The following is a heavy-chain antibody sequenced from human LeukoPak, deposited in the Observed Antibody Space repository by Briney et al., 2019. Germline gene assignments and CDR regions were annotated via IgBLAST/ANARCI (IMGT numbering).Heavy chain of an antibody. D-gene: IGHD2-15*01. Sequence: ASVKVSCTASGYTFTGYYMHRLRQPPGQGLEWMGWINPNSSGTNYAQKFQGRVTMTRDTSISTAYMELSRLGSDDTAVYYCARDVAGYCSGGSCHDYWGQGTLVTVSS. V-gene: IGHV1-2*02. J-gene: IGHJ4*02. CDR2: INPNSSGT. CDR3: ARDVAGYCSGGSCHDY. CDR1: GYTFTGYY.